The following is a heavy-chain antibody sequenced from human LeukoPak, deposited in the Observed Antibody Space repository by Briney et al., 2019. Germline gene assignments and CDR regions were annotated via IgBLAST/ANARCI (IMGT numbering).Heavy chain of an antibody. CDR3: ARGLSRRWPPYTSAFDI. V-gene: IGHV3-48*03. J-gene: IGHJ3*02. CDR1: GFTFSSYE. D-gene: IGHD5-24*01. Sequence: GGSLRLSCAASGFTFSSYEMNWVREAPGRGLEGVSYISSSGSTIYYADSVKGRFTIPTDNAKYSLYLQMHSLRAQDTAVYYCARGLSRRWPPYTSAFDIWGQGTMVTVSS. CDR2: ISSSGSTI.